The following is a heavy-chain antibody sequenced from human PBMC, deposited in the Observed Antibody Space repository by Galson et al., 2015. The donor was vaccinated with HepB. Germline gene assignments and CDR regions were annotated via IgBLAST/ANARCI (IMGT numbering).Heavy chain of an antibody. D-gene: IGHD3-9*01. J-gene: IGHJ6*02. Sequence: SLRLSCAASGFTFSSYGMHWVRQAPGKGLEWVAVIWYDGSNKYYADSVKGRFTISRDNSKNTLYLQMNSLRAEDTAVYYCARPHNYDIVTGDGEGMDVWGQGTPVTVSS. CDR2: IWYDGSNK. CDR1: GFTFSSYG. V-gene: IGHV3-33*01. CDR3: ARPHNYDIVTGDGEGMDV.